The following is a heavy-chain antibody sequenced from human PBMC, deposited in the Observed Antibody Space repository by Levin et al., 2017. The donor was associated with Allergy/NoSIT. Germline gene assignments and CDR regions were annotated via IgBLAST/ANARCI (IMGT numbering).Heavy chain of an antibody. CDR1: GFTFSSYA. CDR2: ISGSGGST. D-gene: IGHD1-26*01. V-gene: IGHV3-23*01. J-gene: IGHJ6*02. Sequence: PGGSLRLSCAASGFTFSSYAMSWVRQAPGKGLEWVSAISGSGGSTYYADSVKGRFTISRDNSKNTLYLQMNSLRAEDTAVYYCAAPARGPRGFRYYGMDVWGQGTTVTVSS. CDR3: AAPARGPRGFRYYGMDV.